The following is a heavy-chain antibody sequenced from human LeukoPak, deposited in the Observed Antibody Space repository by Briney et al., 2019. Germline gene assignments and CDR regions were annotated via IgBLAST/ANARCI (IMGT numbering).Heavy chain of an antibody. CDR1: GFTFSNYD. Sequence: GGSLRLSCAAFGFTFSNYDVHWVRQRTGKRLEWVSAIGTAGDTYYPGSVKGRFTISRENAENSLYLQMNSLRAGDTAVYYCARMRLGQYYMDVWGKGTTVTISS. CDR2: IGTAGDT. V-gene: IGHV3-13*01. J-gene: IGHJ6*03. D-gene: IGHD4-11*01. CDR3: ARMRLGQYYMDV.